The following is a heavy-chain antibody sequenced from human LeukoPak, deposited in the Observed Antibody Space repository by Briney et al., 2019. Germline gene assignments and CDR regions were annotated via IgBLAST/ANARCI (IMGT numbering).Heavy chain of an antibody. CDR1: GFTFSSYA. Sequence: GGSLRLSCAASGFTFSSYAMHWVRQAPGKGLEWVSSISSSSSYIYYADSVKGRFTISRDNAKNSLYLQMNSLRAEDTAVYYCARGGHYDSSGYYYVRSFDPWGQGTLVTVSS. V-gene: IGHV3-21*01. D-gene: IGHD3-22*01. CDR3: ARGGHYDSSGYYYVRSFDP. CDR2: ISSSSSYI. J-gene: IGHJ5*02.